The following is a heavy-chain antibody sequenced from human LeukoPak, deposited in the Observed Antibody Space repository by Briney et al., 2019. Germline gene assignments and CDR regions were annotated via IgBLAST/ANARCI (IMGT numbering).Heavy chain of an antibody. CDR1: GYTFSDYA. CDR3: AKDLSSGWFDY. CDR2: IISSGGST. J-gene: IGHJ4*02. Sequence: AGGSLRLSCAASGYTFSDYAMSWVRQAPGKGLGWVSAIISSGGSTYYVDSVEGRFTISRDNSKNTLYLQMNSLRADDTAVYYCAKDLSSGWFDYWGQGALVTVSS. V-gene: IGHV3-23*01. D-gene: IGHD6-19*01.